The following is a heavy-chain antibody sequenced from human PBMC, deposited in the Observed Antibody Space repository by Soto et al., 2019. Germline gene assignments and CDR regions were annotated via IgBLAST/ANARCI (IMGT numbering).Heavy chain of an antibody. CDR1: GGSFSDYSWN. V-gene: IGHV4-34*01. CDR3: ARGALNHDLRSGTINGAMDV. D-gene: IGHD3-3*01. J-gene: IGHJ6*02. Sequence: SETLSLTCAVYGGSFSDYSWNWNWIRQPPGKGLEWIGEINHSGSTSHNPSLKSRVTLSLDTSKNQFSLILTSVTAADTAVYYCARGALNHDLRSGTINGAMDVWGQGPMVT. CDR2: INHSGST.